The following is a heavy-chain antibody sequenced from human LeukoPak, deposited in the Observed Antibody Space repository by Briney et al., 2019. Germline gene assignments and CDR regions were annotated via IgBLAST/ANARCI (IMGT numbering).Heavy chain of an antibody. V-gene: IGHV3-33*01. CDR3: ARDQYYGGSSWFYYYYGMDV. CDR1: GFTFSSYG. CDR2: IWYDGSNK. D-gene: IGHD6-13*01. Sequence: GGSLRLFCAASGFTFSSYGMHWVRQAPGKGLEWVAVIWYDGSNKYYADSVKGRFTISRDNAKNSLYLQMNSLRAEDTAVYYCARDQYYGGSSWFYYYYGMDVWGQGTTVTVSS. J-gene: IGHJ6*02.